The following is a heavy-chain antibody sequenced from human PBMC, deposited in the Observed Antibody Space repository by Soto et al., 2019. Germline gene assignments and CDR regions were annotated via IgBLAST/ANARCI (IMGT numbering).Heavy chain of an antibody. D-gene: IGHD6-19*01. J-gene: IGHJ6*03. CDR2: TYYRSRWYN. Sequence: SQTLSLTCVISGDSGSSNSAAWNWIRHSPSRGLEWLGRTYYRSRWYNDYAVSVRSRITVNADTSKNQFSLHLNSVTPEDTAVYYCAETSSLQWYYKDVWEKGTTVTVSS. CDR3: AETSSLQWYYKDV. V-gene: IGHV6-1*01. CDR1: GDSGSSNSAA.